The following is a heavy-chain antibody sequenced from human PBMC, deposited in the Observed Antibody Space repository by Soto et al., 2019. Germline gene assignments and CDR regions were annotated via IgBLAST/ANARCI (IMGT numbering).Heavy chain of an antibody. J-gene: IGHJ6*03. Sequence: KTSETLSLTCTVSGGSVSSSSYYWSWIRQPPGKGLEWIGYIYYSGSTNYNPSLKSRVTISVDTSKNQFSLKLSSVAAADTAVYYCARARCSSTSCYRGYYYYMDVWGKGTTVTVSS. CDR1: GGSVSSSSYY. CDR3: ARARCSSTSCYRGYYYYMDV. D-gene: IGHD2-2*02. CDR2: IYYSGST. V-gene: IGHV4-61*01.